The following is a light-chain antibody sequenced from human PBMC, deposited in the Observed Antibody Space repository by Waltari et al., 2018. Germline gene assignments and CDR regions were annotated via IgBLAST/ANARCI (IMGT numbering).Light chain of an antibody. CDR2: KAS. V-gene: IGKV1-5*03. J-gene: IGKJ4*01. CDR1: QTISNW. CDR3: QHYNNYPLT. Sequence: DIQMTQSPSTLSASVGDRVTITCRASQTISNWLAWYQQIPGKAPKVLIYKASSLESGVPSRFSGSGSGTEFTLTISSLQPDDFATYYCQHYNNYPLTFGGGTKVEIK.